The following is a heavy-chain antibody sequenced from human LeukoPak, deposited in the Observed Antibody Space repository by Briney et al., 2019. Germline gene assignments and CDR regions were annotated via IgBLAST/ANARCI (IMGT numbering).Heavy chain of an antibody. D-gene: IGHD4-11*01. J-gene: IGHJ4*02. CDR2: IYPGDSDT. CDR3: AGHRRSSIYSSFDY. V-gene: IGHV5-51*01. CDR1: EYSFTNYW. Sequence: HGDSLKISCKGSEYSFTNYWIGWVRQMPGKGLEWMGIIYPGDSDTRYSPSFQGQVTISADRSISTAYLQWSSLKASDTAMYYCAGHRRSSIYSSFDYWGQGTLVTVSS.